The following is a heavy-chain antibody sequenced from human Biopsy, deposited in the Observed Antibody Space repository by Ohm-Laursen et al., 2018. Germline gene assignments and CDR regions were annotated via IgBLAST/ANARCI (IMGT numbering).Heavy chain of an antibody. D-gene: IGHD3-22*01. CDR1: GDSTSSYY. Sequence: SETLSLTCTVSGDSTSSYYWSWIRQPPGKGLVWIGYVYYTGSTDYNPSLQSRVTISVDTSKNHFSLRLRSVTPADTAIYYCARDRGFYSDRTVPGYFDLWGRGALVTVSS. V-gene: IGHV4-59*01. J-gene: IGHJ2*01. CDR3: ARDRGFYSDRTVPGYFDL. CDR2: VYYTGST.